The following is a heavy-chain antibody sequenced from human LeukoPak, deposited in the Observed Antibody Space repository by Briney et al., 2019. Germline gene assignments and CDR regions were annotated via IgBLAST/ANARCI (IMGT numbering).Heavy chain of an antibody. Sequence: PGGSLRLSCAASGFTFSSYGMHWVRQAPGKGLEWVAVISYDGSNKYYADSVKGRFTISRDNSKNTLYLQMNSLRAEDTAVYYCARDRSSDWPLYYGMDVWGQGTTVTVSS. V-gene: IGHV3-30*03. D-gene: IGHD6-25*01. CDR1: GFTFSSYG. J-gene: IGHJ6*02. CDR2: ISYDGSNK. CDR3: ARDRSSDWPLYYGMDV.